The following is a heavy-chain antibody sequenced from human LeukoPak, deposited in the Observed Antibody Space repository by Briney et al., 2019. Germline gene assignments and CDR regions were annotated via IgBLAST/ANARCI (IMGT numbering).Heavy chain of an antibody. J-gene: IGHJ3*02. D-gene: IGHD1-26*01. CDR1: GFTFDDYA. V-gene: IGHV3-9*03. CDR2: ISWNSANI. CDR3: VKGAGATWRAADDAFDI. Sequence: PGGSLRLSCAASGFTFDDYAMHWVRQAPGKGLDWVSGISWNSANIGYADTVKGRFTISRDNAKNSLFLQMNSLRPEDMALYYCVKGAGATWRAADDAFDIWGQGTMVTVSS.